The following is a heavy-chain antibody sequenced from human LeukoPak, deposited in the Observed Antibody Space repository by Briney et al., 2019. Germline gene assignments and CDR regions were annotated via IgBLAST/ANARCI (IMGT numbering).Heavy chain of an antibody. CDR2: ISGSGGGT. Sequence: GGSLRLSCAASGFTVSSNYMSWVRQAAGKGLEWVSLISGSGGGTYYADSVKGQFTISRDNSKNTLYLQLNSLRVEDTAVYYCAKNRGAGSHYYYHMNVWGKGTTVTVSS. J-gene: IGHJ6*03. CDR3: AKNRGAGSHYYYHMNV. CDR1: GFTVSSNY. D-gene: IGHD1-26*01. V-gene: IGHV3-23*01.